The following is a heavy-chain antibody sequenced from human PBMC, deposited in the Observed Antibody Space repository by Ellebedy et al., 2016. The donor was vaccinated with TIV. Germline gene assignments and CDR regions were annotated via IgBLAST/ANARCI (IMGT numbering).Heavy chain of an antibody. CDR2: VFSIGYT. CDR1: DGSIGRYF. J-gene: IGHJ4*02. D-gene: IGHD2-21*02. Sequence: MPSETLSLTCSVSDGSIGRYFWTWIRQSPEKGREWIGYVFSIGYTNYNPSLESRVTISIDTSKDQFSLRLTSVTAADTAVYYCARGYDNTGFYDCPYDHWGQGTLVTVSS. V-gene: IGHV4-59*01. CDR3: ARGYDNTGFYDCPYDH.